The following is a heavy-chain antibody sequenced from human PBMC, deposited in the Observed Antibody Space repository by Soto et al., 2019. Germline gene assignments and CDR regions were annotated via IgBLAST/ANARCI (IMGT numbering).Heavy chain of an antibody. V-gene: IGHV4-59*12. CDR2: IYYSGST. J-gene: IGHJ5*02. CDR1: GGSISSYY. D-gene: IGHD6-13*01. CDR3: ARDKSSWYDWFDP. Sequence: TLSLTCTVSGGSISSYYWSWIRQPPGKGLEWIGYIYYSGSTNYNPSLKSRVTISVDTSKNQFSLKLSSVTAADTAVYYCARDKSSWYDWFDPWGQGTLVTVSS.